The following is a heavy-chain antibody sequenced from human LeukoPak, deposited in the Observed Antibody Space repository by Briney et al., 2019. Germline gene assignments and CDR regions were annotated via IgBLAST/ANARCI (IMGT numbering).Heavy chain of an antibody. Sequence: SETLSLTCTVSGGSISSYYWSWIRQPPGKGLEWIGYIYDSGTSNYNPSLKSRVTISLDTSKNQFSLRLSSVTAADTAMYYCARAPSYYFDTSGYFDSWGQGTLVTVSS. CDR3: ARAPSYYFDTSGYFDS. J-gene: IGHJ4*02. CDR2: IYDSGTS. V-gene: IGHV4-59*01. CDR1: GGSISSYY. D-gene: IGHD3-22*01.